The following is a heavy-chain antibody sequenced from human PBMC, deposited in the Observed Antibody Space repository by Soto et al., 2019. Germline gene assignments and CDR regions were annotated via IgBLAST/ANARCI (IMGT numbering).Heavy chain of an antibody. CDR3: ARAKKMTTEYYYYYYGMDV. J-gene: IGHJ6*02. D-gene: IGHD4-4*01. CDR2: IIPIFGTA. Sequence: SVKVSCKASGGTFSSYAISWVRQAPGQGLEWMGGIIPIFGTANYAQKFQGRVTITADESTSTAYMELSSLRSEDTAVYYCARAKKMTTEYYYYYYGMDVWGQGTTVTVS. V-gene: IGHV1-69*13. CDR1: GGTFSSYA.